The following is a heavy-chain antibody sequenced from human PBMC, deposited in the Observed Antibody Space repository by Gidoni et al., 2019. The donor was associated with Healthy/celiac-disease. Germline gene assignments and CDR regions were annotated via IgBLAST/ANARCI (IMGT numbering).Heavy chain of an antibody. D-gene: IGHD3-10*01. CDR1: GGSLRSSNW. CDR3: ARGTMVRGVDNWFDP. CDR2: IYHGGST. Sequence: QVQLQQSGPGRVKPSGTLSLTCAVSGGSLRSSNWCSWVRQPPGKGLEWIGEIYHGGSTNYNPSLKSRVTISVDKSKNQFSLKLSSVTAADTAVYYCARGTMVRGVDNWFDPWGQGTLVTVSS. V-gene: IGHV4-4*02. J-gene: IGHJ5*02.